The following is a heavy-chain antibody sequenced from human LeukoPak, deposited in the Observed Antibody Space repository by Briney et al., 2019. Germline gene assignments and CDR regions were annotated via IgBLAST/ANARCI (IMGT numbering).Heavy chain of an antibody. CDR2: IKQDGSET. CDR3: ARDRGGDSSGWYLERRTLDY. CDR1: GFTFSSYW. Sequence: PGGSLRLSCAASGFTFSSYWMSWVRQAPGKGLEWVANIKQDGSETYYVDSVKGRFTISRDNAKNSLYLQMNSLRAEDTAVYYCARDRGGDSSGWYLERRTLDYWGQGTLVTVSS. D-gene: IGHD6-19*01. J-gene: IGHJ4*02. V-gene: IGHV3-7*03.